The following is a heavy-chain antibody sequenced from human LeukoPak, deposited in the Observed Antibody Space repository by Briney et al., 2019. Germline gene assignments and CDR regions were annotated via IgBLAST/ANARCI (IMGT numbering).Heavy chain of an antibody. D-gene: IGHD3-3*01. CDR3: ARGYDDSGAFDY. V-gene: IGHV4-59*12. J-gene: IGHJ4*02. Sequence: SETLSLTCTVSGGSIRSYYWNWIRQSPGKGLEWIGYIYHSGSTYYNPSLKSRVTISVDRSKNQFSLKLSSVTAADTAVYYCARGYDDSGAFDYWGQGTLVTVSS. CDR1: GGSIRSYY. CDR2: IYHSGST.